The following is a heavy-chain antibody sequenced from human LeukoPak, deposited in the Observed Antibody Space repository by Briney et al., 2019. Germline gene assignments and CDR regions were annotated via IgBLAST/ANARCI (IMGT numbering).Heavy chain of an antibody. J-gene: IGHJ4*02. CDR3: ARGRDGYNRPFDY. V-gene: IGHV5-51*01. CDR1: GYSLTTYW. CDR2: IYPGDSDT. Sequence: GESLKISCKGSGYSLTTYWIGWVRLMPGKGLEWMGIIYPGDSDTRYSPSFQGQVTISADKSITTAYLQWSSLKASDTAIYYCARGRDGYNRPFDYWGQGTLVTVSS. D-gene: IGHD5-24*01.